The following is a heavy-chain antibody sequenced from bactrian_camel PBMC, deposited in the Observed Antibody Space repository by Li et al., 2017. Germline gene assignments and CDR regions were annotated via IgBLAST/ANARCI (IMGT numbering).Heavy chain of an antibody. J-gene: IGHJ6*01. V-gene: IGHV3-3*01. Sequence: HVQLVESGGGSVQAGGSLTLSCAASDTTAKSRYCMAWFRQTPGKEREGVAAIATAIATGGDGTYYTDSVKGRFTLSRDKANNTLYLQMSSLTPEDTAIYYCAADQGAVYFSSSCLDFAYWGQGTQVTVS. CDR3: AADQGAVYFSSSCLDFAY. CDR2: IATAIATGGDGT. CDR1: DTTAKSRYC.